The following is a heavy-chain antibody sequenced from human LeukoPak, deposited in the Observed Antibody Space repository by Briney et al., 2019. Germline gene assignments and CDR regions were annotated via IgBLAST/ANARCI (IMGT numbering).Heavy chain of an antibody. V-gene: IGHV3-23*01. CDR2: LSESGGNT. Sequence: PGGTLRLSCAASGFTFSSYGMTWVRQPPGKGLEWVSTLSESGGNTYYADSVNGGFTISRATSKNTLYLQMNSLSSDTTAVYYRAKGAFYDYWGQGTLVTVSS. D-gene: IGHD2/OR15-2a*01. J-gene: IGHJ4*02. CDR1: GFTFSSYG. CDR3: AKGAFYDY.